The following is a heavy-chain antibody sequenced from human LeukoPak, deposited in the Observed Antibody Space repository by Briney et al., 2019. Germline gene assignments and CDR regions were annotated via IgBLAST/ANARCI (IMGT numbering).Heavy chain of an antibody. D-gene: IGHD3-3*01. CDR1: GFTVSSNY. CDR2: IYSGGST. V-gene: IGHV3-66*01. J-gene: IGHJ4*02. Sequence: GGSLRLSCAASGFTVSSNYMSWVRQAPGKGLEWVSVIYSGGSTYYADSAKGRFTISRDNAKNSLYLQLNSLRAEDTAVYYCARDGVHDFSSGYPFDYWGQGTLVTVSS. CDR3: ARDGVHDFSSGYPFDY.